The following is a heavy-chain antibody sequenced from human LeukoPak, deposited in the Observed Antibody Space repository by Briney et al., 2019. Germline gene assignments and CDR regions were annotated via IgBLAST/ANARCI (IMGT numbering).Heavy chain of an antibody. V-gene: IGHV3-23*01. J-gene: IGHJ5*02. D-gene: IGHD3-22*01. CDR3: AKEGGLFDSSGYSES. CDR1: GFTFSTYA. Sequence: GGSPRLSCAASGFTFSTYAMSWVRQAPGTGLEWVSVISGSGGSTYYTDSVKGRFTISRDNSESTLYLQMNSLRAEDTAVYYCAKEGGLFDSSGYSESWGQGTLVSVSS. CDR2: ISGSGGST.